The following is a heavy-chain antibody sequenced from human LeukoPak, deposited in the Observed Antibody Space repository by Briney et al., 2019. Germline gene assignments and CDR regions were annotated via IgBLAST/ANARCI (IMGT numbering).Heavy chain of an antibody. J-gene: IGHJ4*02. D-gene: IGHD5-18*01. CDR3: ARHGYIQFWLY. V-gene: IGHV4-39*01. Sequence: SETLSLTCTVSGASISGDTFFWGWIRQSPDKGLEWIGSIDSSGTTHYNSSLKSRVIISVDTSKNQVSLNLTSVTFADTAVYYCARHGYIQFWLYWGQGTQVIVSS. CDR2: IDSSGTT. CDR1: GASISGDTFF.